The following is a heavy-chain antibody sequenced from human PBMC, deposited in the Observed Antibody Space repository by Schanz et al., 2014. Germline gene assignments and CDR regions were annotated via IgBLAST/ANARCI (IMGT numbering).Heavy chain of an antibody. J-gene: IGHJ3*02. CDR3: AKAKSGAHGACDI. V-gene: IGHV3-20*04. Sequence: EVQLVESGGGVVRPGGSLRLSCAASGFGFDDYAMSWVRQAPGKGLEWVSGINWNGGSTYYADSVKGRFIISRDNSKNNSKNTLYVQMNSLRAEDTAVYYCAKAKSGAHGACDIWGQGTMVTVSS. D-gene: IGHD3-10*01. CDR1: GFGFDDYA. CDR2: INWNGGST.